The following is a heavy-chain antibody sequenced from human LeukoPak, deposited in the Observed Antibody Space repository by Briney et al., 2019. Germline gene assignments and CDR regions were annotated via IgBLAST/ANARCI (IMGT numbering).Heavy chain of an antibody. Sequence: TGGSLRLSCAASGFTFSSYGMHWVRQAPGKGLEWVAFIRYDGSNKYYADSVKGRFTISRDNSKNTLYLQMNSLRAEDTAVYYCAKDPRYTRTSDYWGQGTLVTVSS. D-gene: IGHD2-2*02. CDR1: GFTFSSYG. CDR3: AKDPRYTRTSDY. CDR2: IRYDGSNK. J-gene: IGHJ4*02. V-gene: IGHV3-30*02.